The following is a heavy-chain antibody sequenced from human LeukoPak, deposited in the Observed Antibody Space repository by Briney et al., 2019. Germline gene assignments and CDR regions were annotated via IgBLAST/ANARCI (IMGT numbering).Heavy chain of an antibody. CDR3: ARLGLLWFGELLNNWFDP. J-gene: IGHJ5*02. CDR2: IYYSGST. V-gene: IGHV4-39*01. CDR1: GGSISSSSYY. Sequence: PSETLSLTCTVSGGSISSSSYYWGWIRQPPGKGLEWIGSIYYSGSTYYNPSLKSRVTISVDTSKNQFSLKLSSVTAADTAVYYCARLGLLWFGELLNNWFDPWGQGTLVTVSS. D-gene: IGHD3-10*01.